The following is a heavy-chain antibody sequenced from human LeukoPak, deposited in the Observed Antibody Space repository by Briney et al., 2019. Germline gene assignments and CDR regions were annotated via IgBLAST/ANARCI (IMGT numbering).Heavy chain of an antibody. CDR1: RFSVGDHS. CDR3: TSGPIQQWFYYGMDV. Sequence: GRCRSLACPASRFSVGDHSVSWVRLAPGGGLEWVGLIRRKTNGGTTEYAASVKNRFTISRDDTKSIAYLKMNSVETEDTAVYYCTSGPIQQWFYYGMDVWGQGTTVTVSS. CDR2: IRRKTNGGTT. V-gene: IGHV3-49*04. J-gene: IGHJ6*02. D-gene: IGHD5-18*01.